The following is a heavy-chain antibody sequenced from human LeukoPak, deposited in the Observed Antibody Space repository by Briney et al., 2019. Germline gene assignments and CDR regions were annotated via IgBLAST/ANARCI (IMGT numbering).Heavy chain of an antibody. D-gene: IGHD5-24*01. CDR1: GFTFSSYS. CDR3: AKVEGPPYYYYMDV. Sequence: GGSLRLSCAASGFTFSSYSMNWVRQAPGKGLEWVSSISSSSSYIYYADSVKGRFTISRDNSKNTLYLQMNSLRAEDTAVYYCAKVEGPPYYYYMDVWGKGTTVTVSS. CDR2: ISSSSSYI. J-gene: IGHJ6*03. V-gene: IGHV3-21*04.